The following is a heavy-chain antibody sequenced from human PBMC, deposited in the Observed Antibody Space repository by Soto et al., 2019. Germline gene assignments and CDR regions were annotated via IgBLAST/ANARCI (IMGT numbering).Heavy chain of an antibody. J-gene: IGHJ6*02. CDR3: VRENYYYARDV. CDR1: GFDASVNY. Sequence: EVQLVESGGTLVQPGGSLRLSCAASGFDASVNYMTWVRQAPGKGLEWVSAINSAGSTFYADSVKGRFTISRDNSKNTLYLQMNSLRVEDTAMYYCVRENYYYARDVWGQGTAVTVSS. CDR2: INSAGST. V-gene: IGHV3-66*01.